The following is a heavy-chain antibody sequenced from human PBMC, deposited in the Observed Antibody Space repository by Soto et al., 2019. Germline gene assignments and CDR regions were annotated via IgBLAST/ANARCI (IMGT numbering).Heavy chain of an antibody. J-gene: IGHJ4*02. CDR1: GFTFSSYG. Sequence: PGGSLRLSCAASGFTFSSYGMHWVRQAPGKGLEWVAVISYDGSNKYYADSVKGRFTISRDNSKNTLYLQMNSLRAEDTAVYYCAKARSGGRAIGYYFDYWGQGTLVTVSS. CDR3: AKARSGGRAIGYYFDY. D-gene: IGHD2-15*01. CDR2: ISYDGSNK. V-gene: IGHV3-30*18.